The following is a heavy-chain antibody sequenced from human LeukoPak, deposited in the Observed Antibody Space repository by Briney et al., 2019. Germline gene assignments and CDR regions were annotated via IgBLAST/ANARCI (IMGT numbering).Heavy chain of an antibody. CDR1: GFTFSSYA. CDR2: ISGSGGST. CDR3: AKDPEAYYYDSSGYYPPFGY. D-gene: IGHD3-22*01. Sequence: GGSLRLSCAASGFTFSSYAMSWVRQAPGKGLEWVSAISGSGGSTYYADSVKGRFTISRDNSKNTLYLQMNSLRAEDTAVYYCAKDPEAYYYDSSGYYPPFGYWGQGTLVTVSS. J-gene: IGHJ4*02. V-gene: IGHV3-23*01.